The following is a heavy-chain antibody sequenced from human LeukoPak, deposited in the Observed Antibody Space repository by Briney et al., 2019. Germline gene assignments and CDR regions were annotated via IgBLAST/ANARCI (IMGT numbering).Heavy chain of an antibody. CDR1: GGSISSGSYY. D-gene: IGHD2-8*02. Sequence: SETLSLTCTVSGGSISSGSYYWSWIRQPAGKGLEWIGRIYTSGSTNYNPSLKSRVTISVDTSKNQFSLKLSSVTAADTAVYYCARGVYYGGVWLGAYYFDYWGQGTLVTVSS. CDR3: ARGVYYGGVWLGAYYFDY. CDR2: IYTSGST. V-gene: IGHV4-61*02. J-gene: IGHJ4*02.